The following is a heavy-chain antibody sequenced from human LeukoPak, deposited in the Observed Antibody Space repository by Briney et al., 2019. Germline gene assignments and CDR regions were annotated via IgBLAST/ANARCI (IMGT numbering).Heavy chain of an antibody. CDR1: GSRFTSYW. CDR3: ARQGGSSSKWYYYYYMDV. V-gene: IGHV5-51*01. CDR2: IFPGDSDS. D-gene: IGHD6-6*01. J-gene: IGHJ6*03. Sequence: GEPLKISFQGSGSRFTSYWIGWARQMPGKGLEWMGIIFPGDSDSRYSPFFQGQVTISADKSITTAYLQWSSMRASDTAMYYCARQGGSSSKWYYYYYMDVWGKGTTVTVSS.